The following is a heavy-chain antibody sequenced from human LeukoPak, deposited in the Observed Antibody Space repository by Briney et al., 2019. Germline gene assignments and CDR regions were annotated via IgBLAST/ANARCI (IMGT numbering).Heavy chain of an antibody. CDR2: TYYRSKGYY. CDR3: ARGASGWDVSVFDS. D-gene: IGHD6-25*01. V-gene: IGHV6-1*01. J-gene: IGHJ5*01. Sequence: SQTLSLPCAISGDSISSNDASWHWIRQSPSRGLEWLGRTYYRSKGYYDYAVSVKGLMTIYPDTTKNQFSLQLNSVTPEDTAVYCCARGASGWDVSVFDSWGQGTLVTVSS. CDR1: GDSISSNDAS.